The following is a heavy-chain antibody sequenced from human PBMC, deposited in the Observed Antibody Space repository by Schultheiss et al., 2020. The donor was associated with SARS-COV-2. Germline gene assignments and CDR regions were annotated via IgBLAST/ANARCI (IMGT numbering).Heavy chain of an antibody. J-gene: IGHJ4*02. CDR1: GGSISSGSYY. CDR2: IYTSGST. Sequence: LRLTCTVSGGSISSGSYYWSWIRQPAGKGLEWIGRIYTSGSTNYNPSLKSRVTISVDTSKNQFSLKLSSVTAADTAVYYCARLPYSSGWYYYFDYWGQGTLVTVSS. CDR3: ARLPYSSGWYYYFDY. D-gene: IGHD6-19*01. V-gene: IGHV4-61*02.